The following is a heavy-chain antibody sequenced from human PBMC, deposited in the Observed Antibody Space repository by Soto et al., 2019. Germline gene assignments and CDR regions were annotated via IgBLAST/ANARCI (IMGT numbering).Heavy chain of an antibody. Sequence: ASVKVSCKASGYTFTSYAMHWVRQAPGQRLEWMGWINAGNGNTKYSQKFQGRVTITRDTSASTAYMELSSLRSEDTAVYYCARVDSSSSNYYYYYMDVWGKGTTVTVSS. V-gene: IGHV1-3*01. CDR3: ARVDSSSSNYYYYYMDV. CDR1: GYTFTSYA. J-gene: IGHJ6*03. D-gene: IGHD6-6*01. CDR2: INAGNGNT.